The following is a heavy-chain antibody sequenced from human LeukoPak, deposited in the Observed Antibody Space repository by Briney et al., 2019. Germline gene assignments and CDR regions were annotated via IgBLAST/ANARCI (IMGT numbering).Heavy chain of an antibody. CDR1: GGSFSGYY. Sequence: SETLSLTCAVYGGSFSGYYWSWIRQPPGKGLEWIGENNHSGSTNYNPSLKSRVTISVDTSKNQFSLKLSSVTAADTAAYYCASPKDGYNYDAFDIWGQGTMVTVSS. J-gene: IGHJ3*02. D-gene: IGHD5-24*01. V-gene: IGHV4-34*01. CDR3: ASPKDGYNYDAFDI. CDR2: NNHSGST.